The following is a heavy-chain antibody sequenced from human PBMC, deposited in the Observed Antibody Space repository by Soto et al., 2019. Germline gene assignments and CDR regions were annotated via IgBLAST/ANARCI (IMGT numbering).Heavy chain of an antibody. CDR1: GGSISSGGYY. V-gene: IGHV4-31*03. CDR2: IYYSGST. J-gene: IGHJ5*02. CDR3: ASQRRDYDILTGYHNWFDP. D-gene: IGHD3-9*01. Sequence: QVQLQESGPGLVKPSQTLSLTCTVSGGSISSGGYYWSWIRQHPGKGLEWIGYIYYSGSTYYNPSLKSRVNISVDTSKNQFSLKLSSVTAADTAVYYCASQRRDYDILTGYHNWFDPWGQGTLVTVSS.